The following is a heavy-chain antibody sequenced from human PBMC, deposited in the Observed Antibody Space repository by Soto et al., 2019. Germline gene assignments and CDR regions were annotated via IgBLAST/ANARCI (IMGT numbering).Heavy chain of an antibody. V-gene: IGHV1-18*01. Sequence: QVQLVQSGGEVKKPGASVKVSCKASGYTFSDYGISWVRQAPGQRPEYMGWISTNNGNTKYAQNIQGRVTMTTDTSTSTGYMELRSLRPDATDVYYCAIQRAGAYGMDVWGQGTTVTVAS. J-gene: IGHJ6*02. CDR1: GYTFSDYG. D-gene: IGHD3-10*01. CDR3: AIQRAGAYGMDV. CDR2: ISTNNGNT.